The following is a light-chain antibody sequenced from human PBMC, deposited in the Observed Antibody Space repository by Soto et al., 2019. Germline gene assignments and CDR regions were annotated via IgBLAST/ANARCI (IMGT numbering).Light chain of an antibody. Sequence: EIVMTQSPATLSVSPGERATLSCRASQSVSNNLAWYRQKPGQAPRLLVYGASTRATGIPVRFGGSGFGTEFTLTISSLQSEDFAVYYCQQYNNLPLTFGGGTEVEIK. CDR2: GAS. CDR1: QSVSNN. J-gene: IGKJ4*01. CDR3: QQYNNLPLT. V-gene: IGKV3-15*01.